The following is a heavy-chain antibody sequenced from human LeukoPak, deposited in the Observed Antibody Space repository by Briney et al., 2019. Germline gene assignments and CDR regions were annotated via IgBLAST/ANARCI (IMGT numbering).Heavy chain of an antibody. CDR2: ISAYNGDT. CDR3: ARDLRAGITGTTVYWFDP. CDR1: GGTFSSYA. D-gene: IGHD1-7*01. Sequence: ASVKVSCKASGGTFSSYAISWVRQAPGQGLEWMGWISAYNGDTYFAQKLQGRVTMTTDTSTSTAYMELRSLSSDDTAVYYCARDLRAGITGTTVYWFDPWGQGTLVTVSS. J-gene: IGHJ5*02. V-gene: IGHV1-18*01.